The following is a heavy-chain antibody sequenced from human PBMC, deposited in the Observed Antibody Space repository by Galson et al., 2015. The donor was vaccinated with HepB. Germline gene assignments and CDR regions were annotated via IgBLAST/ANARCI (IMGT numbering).Heavy chain of an antibody. V-gene: IGHV3-11*03. CDR1: GFTFSDYY. CDR3: ARAIRNHYYDANGYADY. Sequence: SLRLSCAASGFTFSDYYMSWIRQAPGKGLEWVSYISSSSTYTNYADSVKGRFTISRDNAKNSLYLQMNSLRAEDTAVYYCARAIRNHYYDANGYADYWGQGALVTVSS. J-gene: IGHJ4*02. CDR2: ISSSSTYT. D-gene: IGHD3-22*01.